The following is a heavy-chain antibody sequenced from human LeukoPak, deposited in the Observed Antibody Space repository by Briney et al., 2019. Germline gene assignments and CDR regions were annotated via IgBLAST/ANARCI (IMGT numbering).Heavy chain of an antibody. CDR1: GFLLSDYG. J-gene: IGHJ4*02. CDR3: AKESESGYHSEGPKN. Sequence: SGGPLRLSCAASGFLLSDYGMHWVRQAPGKGLEGVAFVRNEGSKEYYGGSVKSRFTISRDKPKNTLYLQVNSERAGDAAVYSCAKESESGYHSEGPKNWGLGTLVTVSS. CDR2: VRNEGSKE. D-gene: IGHD5-12*01. V-gene: IGHV3-30*02.